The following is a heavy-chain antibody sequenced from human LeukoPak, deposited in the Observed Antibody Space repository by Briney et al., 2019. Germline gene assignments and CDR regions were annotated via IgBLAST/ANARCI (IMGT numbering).Heavy chain of an antibody. V-gene: IGHV1-18*01. CDR2: ISAYNGNT. CDR3: ASGPHFGWLLEGSAFDI. CDR1: GYTFTSYG. Sequence: ASVKVSCKASGYTFTSYGISWVRQAPGQGLEWMGWISAYNGNTNYAQKLQGRVTMTTDTSTSTAYTELRSLRSDDTAVYYCASGPHFGWLLEGSAFDIWGQGTMVTVSS. J-gene: IGHJ3*02. D-gene: IGHD3-9*01.